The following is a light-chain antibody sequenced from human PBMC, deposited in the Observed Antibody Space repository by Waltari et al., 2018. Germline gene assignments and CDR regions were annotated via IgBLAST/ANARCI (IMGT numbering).Light chain of an antibody. CDR1: QSIDSTY. CDR2: RTS. J-gene: IGKJ2*01. V-gene: IGKV3-20*01. CDR3: QQYFRSPFT. Sequence: EIVLTQSPGTLSLSPGERATLSCRASQSIDSTYVAWYQQTPGRAPRLLLYRTSSRATGSPDRCTGSGSGKDFTLTISRLEPEDFAVYYCQQYFRSPFTFGQGTKVDI.